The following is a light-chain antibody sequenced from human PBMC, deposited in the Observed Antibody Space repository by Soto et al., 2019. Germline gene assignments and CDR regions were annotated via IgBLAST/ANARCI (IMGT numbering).Light chain of an antibody. CDR1: SGHSSYA. CDR2: LNSDGSH. Sequence: QPVLTQSPSASASLGASVKLTCTLSSGHSSYAIAWHQQQPEKGPRYLMKLNSDGSHSKGDGIPDRFSGSSSGAERYLTISSLLSEDEADYYCQTWGTGIPWVFGGGTKLTVL. V-gene: IGLV4-69*01. J-gene: IGLJ3*02. CDR3: QTWGTGIPWV.